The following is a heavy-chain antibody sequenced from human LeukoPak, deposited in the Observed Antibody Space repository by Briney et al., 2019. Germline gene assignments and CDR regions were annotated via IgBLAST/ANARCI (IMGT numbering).Heavy chain of an antibody. D-gene: IGHD2-21*02. V-gene: IGHV4-39*01. CDR3: ARRRTASPFDS. CDR1: GGSISATSNY. Sequence: SETLSLTCTVSGGSISATSNYWGWIRQPPGKGLDWIGVISYGGNPYYNPSLKSRLSVSVDTSKNHFSLNLSSVTATDTAVYYCARRRTASPFDSWGQGILVTVSS. J-gene: IGHJ4*02. CDR2: ISYGGNP.